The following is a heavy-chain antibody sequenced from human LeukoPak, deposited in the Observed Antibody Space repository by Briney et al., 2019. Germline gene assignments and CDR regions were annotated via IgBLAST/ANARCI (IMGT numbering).Heavy chain of an antibody. CDR1: GASISSSDYY. D-gene: IGHD1-26*01. CDR2: ISSSGST. J-gene: IGHJ4*02. CDR3: ARRTSNPVGAIDY. Sequence: SETLSLTCTVSGASISSSDYYWGWIRQPPGKGLEWIGAISSSGSTYYNPSLKSRVTISIDSSKNQFSLKLSSVTAADTAVYYCARRTSNPVGAIDYWGQGALVTVPS. V-gene: IGHV4-39*01.